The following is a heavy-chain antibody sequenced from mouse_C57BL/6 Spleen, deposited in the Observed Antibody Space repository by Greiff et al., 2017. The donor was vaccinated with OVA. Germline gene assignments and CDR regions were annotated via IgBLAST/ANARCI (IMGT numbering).Heavy chain of an antibody. D-gene: IGHD2-3*01. CDR3: ARRDYDGYYFDY. J-gene: IGHJ2*01. CDR1: GYTFTSYW. CDR2: IDPSDSYT. V-gene: IGHV1-50*01. Sequence: QVHVKQSGAELVKPGASVKLSCKASGYTFTSYWMQWVKQRPGQGLEWIGEIDPSDSYTNYNQKFKGKATLTVDTSSSTAYMQLSSLTSEDSAVYYCARRDYDGYYFDYWGQGTTRTVSS.